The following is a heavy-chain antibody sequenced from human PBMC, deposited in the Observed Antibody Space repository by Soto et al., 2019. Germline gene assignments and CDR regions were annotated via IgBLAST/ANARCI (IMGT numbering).Heavy chain of an antibody. V-gene: IGHV3-33*01. Sequence: QVELVESGGGVVQHGRSLRLCCEASGFTFRSYGMSWVRQAPGKGLEWVAVLWPDGSHETYADSVKGRFTISRDNSKNTVFLQMNSLRAEDTAVYYCARSTLEWLLVFDFYGQGTQVTVSS. D-gene: IGHD3-3*01. CDR3: ARSTLEWLLVFDF. CDR2: LWPDGSHE. J-gene: IGHJ4*02. CDR1: GFTFRSYG.